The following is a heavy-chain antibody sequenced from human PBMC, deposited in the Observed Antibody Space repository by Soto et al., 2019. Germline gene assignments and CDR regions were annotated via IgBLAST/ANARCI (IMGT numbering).Heavy chain of an antibody. CDR1: GFTFSSYA. D-gene: IGHD3-3*01. CDR3: AKVRPLMECTRNSCLGAFDI. CDR2: ITASGDTT. Sequence: EVQLLASGGGLVQPGGSLRLSCAASGFTFSSYAMSWVRQAPGKGLEWASAITASGDTTYYADSVKGRFTISRDNYKITMYLRMNSLRVEDTAVYYCAKVRPLMECTRNSCLGAFDICGQETMVTVSS. V-gene: IGHV3-23*01. J-gene: IGHJ3*02.